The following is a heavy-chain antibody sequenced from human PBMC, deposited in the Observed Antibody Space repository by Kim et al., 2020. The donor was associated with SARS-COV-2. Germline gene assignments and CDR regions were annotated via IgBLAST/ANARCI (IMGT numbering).Heavy chain of an antibody. D-gene: IGHD3-22*01. CDR1: GGSISSSSYY. J-gene: IGHJ3*02. Sequence: SETLSLTCTVSGGSISSSSYYWGWIRQPPGKGPEWIGSIYYSGSTYYNPSLKSRVTISVDTSKNQFSLMLSSVTAADTAVYYCARVDSSGYYTVPIWGQGTMVTVSS. CDR3: ARVDSSGYYTVPI. CDR2: IYYSGST. V-gene: IGHV4-39*07.